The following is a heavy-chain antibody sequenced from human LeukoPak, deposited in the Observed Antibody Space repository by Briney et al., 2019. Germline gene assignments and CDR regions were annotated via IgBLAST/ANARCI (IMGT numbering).Heavy chain of an antibody. J-gene: IGHJ4*02. D-gene: IGHD3-10*01. V-gene: IGHV3-23*01. CDR3: ARTGPPKTYYYGSGNYPGFYFDY. CDR2: ISGNGIST. CDR1: GFTFTNYA. Sequence: GGSLRLSCAASGFTFTNYAMSWVRQAPGKGLEWVSGISGNGISTYYADSVKGRFTISRDNSKSTLYLQMDSLRADDTAVYYCARTGPPKTYYYGSGNYPGFYFDYWGQGTLVTVSS.